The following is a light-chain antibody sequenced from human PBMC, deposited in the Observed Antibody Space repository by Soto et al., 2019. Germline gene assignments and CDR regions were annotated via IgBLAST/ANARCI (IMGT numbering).Light chain of an antibody. CDR2: FGS. Sequence: DVVMSQSPLSLPVTPGESASISCRSSQSLLHVNGYNYLDWYVQKPGQSPQLLIYFGSIRASGVPERCSGSGSGTYFTLKIRRVEAEDVGVYYLMQDLETPFTSAPGPTVDIK. CDR3: MQDLETPFT. V-gene: IGKV2-28*01. J-gene: IGKJ3*01. CDR1: QSLLHVNGYNY.